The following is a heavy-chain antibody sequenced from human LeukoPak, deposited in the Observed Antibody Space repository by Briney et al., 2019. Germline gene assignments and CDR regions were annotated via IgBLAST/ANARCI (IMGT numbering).Heavy chain of an antibody. CDR2: ISSSSSYI. J-gene: IGHJ4*02. CDR1: GFTFSSYS. D-gene: IGHD4-17*01. Sequence: GGSLRLSCAASGFTFSSYSMNWVRQAPGKGLEWVSSISSSSSYIYYADSVKGRFTISRDDSKNTVYLQMNSLRAGDTAIYYCAKDYLRTTDYWGQGTLVTVSS. CDR3: AKDYLRTTDY. V-gene: IGHV3-21*04.